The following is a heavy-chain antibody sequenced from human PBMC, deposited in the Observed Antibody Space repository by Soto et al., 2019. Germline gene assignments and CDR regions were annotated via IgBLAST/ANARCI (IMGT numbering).Heavy chain of an antibody. CDR2: INSDGSST. V-gene: IGHV3-74*01. D-gene: IGHD6-13*01. J-gene: IGHJ6*03. CDR1: GFTFSSYW. CDR3: ARDGHSSSWVNYYTDV. Sequence: VGTLRLSCAASGFTFSSYWMHWVRQAPGKGLVWVSRINSDGSSTSYADSVKGRFTISRDNAKNTLYLQMNSLRAEDTAVYYCARDGHSSSWVNYYTDVWGKGTTVTVSS.